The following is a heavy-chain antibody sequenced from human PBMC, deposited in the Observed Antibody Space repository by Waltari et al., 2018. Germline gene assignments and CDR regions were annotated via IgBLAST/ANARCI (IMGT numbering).Heavy chain of an antibody. CDR3: ARDTAMVLDAFDI. Sequence: QVQLQESGPGMVKPSETLSLTCTVSGGSISRYYWCWIRQPAWKGLAWIGRIYTSGSTNYKPSLKRRVTMSVDTSKIQFSLKLSSVTAADTAVYYCARDTAMVLDAFDIWGQGTKVAVS. CDR1: GGSISRYY. V-gene: IGHV4-4*07. D-gene: IGHD5-18*01. CDR2: IYTSGST. J-gene: IGHJ3*02.